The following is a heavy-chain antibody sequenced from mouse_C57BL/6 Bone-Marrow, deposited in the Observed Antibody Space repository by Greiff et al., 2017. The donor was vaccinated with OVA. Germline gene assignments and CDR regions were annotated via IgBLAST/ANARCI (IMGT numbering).Heavy chain of an antibody. CDR1: GFTFSDYG. CDR2: ISSGSSTI. V-gene: IGHV5-17*01. D-gene: IGHD1-1*01. Sequence: EVKVEESGGGLVKPGGSLKLSCAASGFTFSDYGMHWVRQAPEKGLEWVAYISSGSSTIYYADTVKGRFTISRDNAKNTLFLQMTSLRSEDTAMYYCARSSKVPHWYFDVWGTGTTVTVSS. J-gene: IGHJ1*03. CDR3: ARSSKVPHWYFDV.